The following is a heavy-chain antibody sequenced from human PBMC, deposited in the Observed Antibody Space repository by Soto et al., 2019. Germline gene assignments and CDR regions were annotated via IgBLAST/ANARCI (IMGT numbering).Heavy chain of an antibody. V-gene: IGHV1-69*13. CDR1: GGTFSSYA. J-gene: IGHJ3*02. Sequence: VKVSCKASGGTFSSYAISWVRQAPGQGLEWMGGIIPIFDTANYAQRFQGRVTITADESTSTAYMELSSLRSEDTAMFYCARARTIVGSTTYPGAFDIWGQGTMVTVSS. CDR3: ARARTIVGSTTYPGAFDI. CDR2: IIPIFDTA. D-gene: IGHD1-26*01.